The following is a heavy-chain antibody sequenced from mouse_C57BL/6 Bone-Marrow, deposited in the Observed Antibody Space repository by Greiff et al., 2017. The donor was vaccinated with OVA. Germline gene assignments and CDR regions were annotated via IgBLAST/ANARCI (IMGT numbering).Heavy chain of an antibody. D-gene: IGHD2-1*01. CDR3: THLLYDY. Sequence: QAQLKQSGAELVRPGASVTLSCKASGYTFTDYEMHWVKQTPVHGLEWIGAIDPETGGTAYNQKFKGKAILTADKSSSTAYMELRSLTSEDSAVYYCTHLLYDYWGQGTTLTVSS. J-gene: IGHJ2*01. CDR2: IDPETGGT. CDR1: GYTFTDYE. V-gene: IGHV1-15*01.